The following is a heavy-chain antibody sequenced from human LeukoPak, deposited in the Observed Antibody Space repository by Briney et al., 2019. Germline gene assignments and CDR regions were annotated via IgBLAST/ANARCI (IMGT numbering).Heavy chain of an antibody. Sequence: SGGSLRLSCAASGFTLSDYDMPWLRQAPGKGLEWVSYITTSGNTIHYADSVKGRFTISRDNAKNSLYLQMNSLRAKARAASSCVSVYSGHHYGTDYWGQGTLVTVSS. CDR2: ITTSGNTI. J-gene: IGHJ4*02. CDR1: GFTLSDYD. D-gene: IGHD1-26*01. V-gene: IGHV3-11*04. CDR3: VSVYSGHHYGTDY.